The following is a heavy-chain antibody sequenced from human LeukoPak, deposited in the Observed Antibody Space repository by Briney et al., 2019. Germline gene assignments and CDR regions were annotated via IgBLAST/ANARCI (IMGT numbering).Heavy chain of an antibody. CDR2: MDYGGSP. J-gene: IGHJ4*02. Sequence: PSDTLTLTCTVSGGSIASGGHYWSWIRQHPEEGLQWVGYMDYGGSPYYNPSLTGRLIISLDTSKIQFSLELSSVTAADTAMYYCASRSARPEGYFDYWGQGILVTVSS. D-gene: IGHD3-16*01. V-gene: IGHV4-31*03. CDR1: GGSIASGGHY. CDR3: ASRSARPEGYFDY.